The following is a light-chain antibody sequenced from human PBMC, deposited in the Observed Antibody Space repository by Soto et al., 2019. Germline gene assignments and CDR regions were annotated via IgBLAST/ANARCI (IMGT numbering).Light chain of an antibody. CDR2: EVS. Sequence: QSALTQPASGSGSPGQSITISCTGTNSDIGGYNYVSWYQQHPGKAPKLMIYEVSNRPSGVSNHFSGSKSGNTASLTISGLQAEDEADYYCSSYTTSNTVIFGGGTKLTVL. CDR3: SSYTTSNTVI. CDR1: NSDIGGYNY. V-gene: IGLV2-14*03. J-gene: IGLJ2*01.